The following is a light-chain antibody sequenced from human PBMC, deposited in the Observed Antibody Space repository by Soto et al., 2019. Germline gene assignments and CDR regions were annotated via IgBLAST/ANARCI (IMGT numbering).Light chain of an antibody. J-gene: IGKJ5*01. Sequence: EIVLTQSPGTLSLSPGERATLSCRASHSVSSSYLAWYQQKPGQAPRLLIYGASSRATGIPDRFSGSGSGTDVTLTISRLEPEDFAVYYCQQYGSAPPITFGQGTRLDIK. CDR3: QQYGSAPPIT. CDR1: HSVSSSY. CDR2: GAS. V-gene: IGKV3-20*01.